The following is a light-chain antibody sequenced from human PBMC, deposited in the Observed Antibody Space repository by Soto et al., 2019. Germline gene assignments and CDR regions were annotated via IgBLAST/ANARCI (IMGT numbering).Light chain of an antibody. CDR3: QQYNTWPPWT. CDR2: GAS. V-gene: IGKV3-15*01. J-gene: IGKJ1*01. CDR1: QSVSSN. Sequence: EIVMTQSPATLSVSPGERATLSCRASQSVSSNLAWYQQKPGQAPRLLIYGASTRATGIPARFSGSGSGTEFTLTISSLQSEDFAVYYCQQYNTWPPWTFGQGTRWKSN.